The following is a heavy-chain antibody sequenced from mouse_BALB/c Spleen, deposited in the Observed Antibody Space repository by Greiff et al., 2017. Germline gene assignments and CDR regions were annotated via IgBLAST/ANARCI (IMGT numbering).Heavy chain of an antibody. CDR1: GYSFTGYN. D-gene: IGHD2-2*01. CDR3: ARSGGYYDAMDY. CDR2: IDPYNGGT. V-gene: IGHV1S135*01. Sequence: VQLQQSGPELGKPGASVKISCKASGYSFTGYNMYWVKQSHRKSLEWIGYIDPYNGGTSYNQKSKGKATLTVDKSSSTAYMHLNSLTSEDSAIYYCARSGGYYDAMDYWGQGTSVTVSS. J-gene: IGHJ4*01.